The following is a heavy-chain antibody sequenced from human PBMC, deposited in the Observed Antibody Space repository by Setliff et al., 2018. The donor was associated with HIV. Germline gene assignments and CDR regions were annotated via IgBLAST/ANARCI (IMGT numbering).Heavy chain of an antibody. D-gene: IGHD3-9*01. CDR2: IHTTGSP. J-gene: IGHJ4*02. CDR1: GVYISNYH. V-gene: IGHV4-4*08. CDR3: ARLLEGPDYSSDFRYFDWFPDV. Sequence: SETLSLTCTISGVYISNYHWGWIRQPPGRGLEWIGSIHTTGSPKNNPSLQSRVSISIDVAKSLFSLELSSVTAADTAVYYCARLLEGPDYSSDFRYFDWFPDVWGQGTLVTVSS.